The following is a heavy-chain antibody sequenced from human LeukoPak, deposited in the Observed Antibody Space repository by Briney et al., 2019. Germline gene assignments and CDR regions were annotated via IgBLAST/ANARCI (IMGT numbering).Heavy chain of an antibody. CDR2: VNHTGGI. Sequence: PSETLSLSCAVYGGSLSGYSWSWIRQSPVKGLEWIGEVNHTGGITYNPSLKSRVTISTDTSKNQFSLRLNSVTAADTAMYYCARQYTFDIWGRGTMVSVSS. J-gene: IGHJ3*02. V-gene: IGHV4-34*01. CDR1: GGSLSGYS. CDR3: ARQYTFDI. D-gene: IGHD2/OR15-2a*01.